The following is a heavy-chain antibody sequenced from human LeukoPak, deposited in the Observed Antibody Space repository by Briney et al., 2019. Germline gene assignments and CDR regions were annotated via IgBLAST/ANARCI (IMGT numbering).Heavy chain of an antibody. Sequence: ASVKVSCKASGYTFTSYDINWVRQATGQGLEWMGWMNPNSGNTNYAQKLQGRVTMTTDTSTSTAYMELRSLRSDDTAVYYCARDLGVVTIFGVVPIDYWGQGTLVTVSS. CDR1: GYTFTSYD. CDR2: MNPNSGNT. J-gene: IGHJ4*02. D-gene: IGHD3-3*01. CDR3: ARDLGVVTIFGVVPIDY. V-gene: IGHV1-18*01.